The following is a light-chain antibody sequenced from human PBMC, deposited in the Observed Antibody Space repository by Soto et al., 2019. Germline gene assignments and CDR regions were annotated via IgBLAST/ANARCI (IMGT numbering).Light chain of an antibody. V-gene: IGKV1-5*03. CDR3: QQXXXYGT. CDR1: QSISSW. J-gene: IGKJ1*01. CDR2: KAS. Sequence: DKEMDKSPPRILVYVGDRVTLTCRASQSISSWLAWYQQKPGQAPKPLIYKASSLESGVPSRFSGSGSGTEFTLTISGLQPDDFATYDSQQXXXYGTCGQGTKVDSK.